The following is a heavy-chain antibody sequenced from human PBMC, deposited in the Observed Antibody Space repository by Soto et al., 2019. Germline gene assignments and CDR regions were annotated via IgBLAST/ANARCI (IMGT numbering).Heavy chain of an antibody. J-gene: IGHJ4*02. CDR1: GFSFSSYW. V-gene: IGHV3-7*01. D-gene: IGHD2-15*01. CDR2: IKQDGSEK. CDR3: ARTCSGGTCSFDY. Sequence: GGSLRLSCAASGFSFSSYWMTWVRQVPGKGLEWVANIKQDGSEKYYVDSVKGRFTISRENAKNSLYLQLNSLRAEDTAVYYCARTCSGGTCSFDYWGQGTLVTVSS.